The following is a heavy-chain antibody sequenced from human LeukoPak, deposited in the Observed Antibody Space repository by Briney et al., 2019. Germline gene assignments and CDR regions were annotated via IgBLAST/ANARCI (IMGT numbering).Heavy chain of an antibody. CDR1: GGSISSGGYY. D-gene: IGHD5-18*01. CDR2: IYHSGST. V-gene: IGHV4-30-2*01. Sequence: SETLSLTCTVSGGSISSGGYYWSWIRQPPGKGLEWIGYIYHSGSTCYNPSLKSRVTISVDRSKNQFSLKLSSVTAADTAVYYCATTELRYSYGYGFDYWGQGTLVTVSS. J-gene: IGHJ4*02. CDR3: ATTELRYSYGYGFDY.